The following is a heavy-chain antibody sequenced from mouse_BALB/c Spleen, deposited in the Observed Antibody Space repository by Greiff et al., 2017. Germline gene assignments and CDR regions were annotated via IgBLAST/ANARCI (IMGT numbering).Heavy chain of an antibody. J-gene: IGHJ3*01. CDR3: ARDTDTAY. D-gene: IGHD5-1-1*01. Sequence: DVKLLESGAGLVQPGGSLRLSCATSGFTFTDYYMSWVRQPPGKALEWLGFIRNKANGYTTEYSASVKGRFTISSDNSQSILYLQMNTLRAEDSATNYCARDTDTAYWGQGTLVTVSA. V-gene: IGHV7-3*02. CDR2: IRNKANGYTT. CDR1: GFTFTDYY.